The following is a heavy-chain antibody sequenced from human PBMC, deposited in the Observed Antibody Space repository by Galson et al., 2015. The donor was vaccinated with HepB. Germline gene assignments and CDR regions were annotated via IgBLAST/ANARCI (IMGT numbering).Heavy chain of an antibody. Sequence: QSGAEVKKPGESLKISCKGSGYSFTSYWIGWVRQMPGKGLEWMGIIYPGDSDTRYSPSFQGQVTISADKSISTAYLQWSSLKASDTAMYYCARLPYDSSGPRAYYYYGMDVWGQGTTVTVSS. J-gene: IGHJ6*02. CDR3: ARLPYDSSGPRAYYYYGMDV. V-gene: IGHV5-51*03. CDR1: GYSFTSYW. CDR2: IYPGDSDT. D-gene: IGHD3-22*01.